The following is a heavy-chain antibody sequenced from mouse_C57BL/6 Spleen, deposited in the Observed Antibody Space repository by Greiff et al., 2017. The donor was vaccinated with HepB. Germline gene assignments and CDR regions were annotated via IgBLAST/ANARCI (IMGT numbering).Heavy chain of an antibody. CDR3: ARWDYYGIFYAMDY. J-gene: IGHJ4*01. CDR1: GYAFSSSW. V-gene: IGHV1-82*01. CDR2: IYPGDGDT. Sequence: QVQLQQSGPELVKPGASVKISCKASGYAFSSSWMNWVKQRPGKGLEWIGRIYPGDGDTNYNGKFKGKATLTADKSSSTAYMQLSSLTSEDSAVYFCARWDYYGIFYAMDYWGQGTSVTVSS. D-gene: IGHD2-1*01.